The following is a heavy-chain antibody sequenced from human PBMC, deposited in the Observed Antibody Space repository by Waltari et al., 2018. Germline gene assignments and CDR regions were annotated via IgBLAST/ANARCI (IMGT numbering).Heavy chain of an antibody. CDR2: ISYDGSKK. V-gene: IGHV3-30*07. CDR1: GFSFTSFA. CDR3: ARDGYSGHLDP. Sequence: QAQLVESGGGAVQPGRSLRLSCAAQGFSFTSFALHWVRQAPGKGPEWLAVISYDGSKKFYAESVKGRFTISRDNSKNVVYLQVDSLRPEDTAVYYCARDGYSGHLDPWGQGTLVTVSS. J-gene: IGHJ5*02. D-gene: IGHD5-12*01.